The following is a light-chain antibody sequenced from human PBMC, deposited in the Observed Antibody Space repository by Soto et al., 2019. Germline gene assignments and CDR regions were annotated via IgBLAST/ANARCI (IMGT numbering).Light chain of an antibody. V-gene: IGKV3-15*01. CDR3: QQYKDWPAT. CDR1: QSVTSSY. Sequence: IVLTQSPGTLSLSPGDGATLSCRASQSVTSSYLAWYQQKPGQAPRLLIYGASTRATAIPARFSGSGSGTEFTLTISSLQSEDFAVYFCQQYKDWPATFGQGTKVEIK. CDR2: GAS. J-gene: IGKJ1*01.